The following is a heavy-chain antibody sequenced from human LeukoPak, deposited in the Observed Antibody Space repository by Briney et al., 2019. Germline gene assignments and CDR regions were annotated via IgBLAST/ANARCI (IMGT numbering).Heavy chain of an antibody. CDR2: ISGSGSVS. CDR1: GFTFSSYS. V-gene: IGHV3-48*02. Sequence: SGGSLTLSCAASGFTFSSYSMNWVRQAPGKGLEWISYISGSGSVSYYEDSVKGRFTIYRDNAKNSLYLQMNSLRDEDTALYYCARDGGFGFLAAFDIWGQGTMVTVSS. J-gene: IGHJ3*02. D-gene: IGHD3-10*01. CDR3: ARDGGFGFLAAFDI.